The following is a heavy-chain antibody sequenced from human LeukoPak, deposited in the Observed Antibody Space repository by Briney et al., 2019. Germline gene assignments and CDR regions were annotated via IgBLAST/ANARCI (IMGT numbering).Heavy chain of an antibody. Sequence: PGGSLRLSCAASGFTFSSYGMNWVRQAPRKGLEWVSSITSSSYKYYADSVKGRFTISRDNAKNSLYLQMNSLRAEDTAVYYCARVLDSGNYYFDYWGQGTLVTVSS. V-gene: IGHV3-21*01. CDR1: GFTFSSYG. CDR3: ARVLDSGNYYFDY. J-gene: IGHJ4*02. CDR2: ITSSSYK. D-gene: IGHD1-26*01.